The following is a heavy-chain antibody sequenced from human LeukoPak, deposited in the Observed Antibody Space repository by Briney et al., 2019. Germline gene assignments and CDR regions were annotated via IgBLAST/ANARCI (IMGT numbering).Heavy chain of an antibody. CDR3: ARDLGRTFAPGFDY. CDR2: ISAYNGNT. CDR1: GYTFTSYG. J-gene: IGHJ4*02. V-gene: IGHV1-18*04. D-gene: IGHD3-16*01. Sequence: ASVKVSCKASGYTFTSYGISWVRQAPGQGLEWMGWISAYNGNTNYAQKLQGRVTMTTDTSTSTAYMELRSLRSDDTAVYYCARDLGRTFAPGFDYWGQGTRVTVSS.